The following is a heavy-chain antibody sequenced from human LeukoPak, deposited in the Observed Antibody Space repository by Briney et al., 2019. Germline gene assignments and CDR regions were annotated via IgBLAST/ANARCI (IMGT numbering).Heavy chain of an antibody. CDR1: SGSINNYY. D-gene: IGHD6-19*01. Sequence: SETLSLTCTVSSGSINNYYWSWIRQAPGKGLEWIGYVYYSGSTNYNPSLKSRVAISVDTSKNQFSLKLTSVTAADTAVYYCARMDRGGWFYLGYWGQGTPVTVSS. V-gene: IGHV4-59*01. J-gene: IGHJ4*02. CDR3: ARMDRGGWFYLGY. CDR2: VYYSGST.